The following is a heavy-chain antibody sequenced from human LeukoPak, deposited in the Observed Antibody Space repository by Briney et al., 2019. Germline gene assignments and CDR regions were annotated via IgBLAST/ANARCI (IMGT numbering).Heavy chain of an antibody. CDR1: GFTFSSYG. CDR2: ISGSGGTT. V-gene: IGHV3-23*01. D-gene: IGHD3-10*01. CDR3: AREYGSGSSSPFDY. J-gene: IGHJ4*02. Sequence: GRSLRLSCAASGFTFSSYGMHWVRQAPGKGLEWVSAISGSGGTTDYADSVKGRFTISRDSSKNTLFLQMNSLRAEDTAVYYCAREYGSGSSSPFDYWGQGTLVTVSS.